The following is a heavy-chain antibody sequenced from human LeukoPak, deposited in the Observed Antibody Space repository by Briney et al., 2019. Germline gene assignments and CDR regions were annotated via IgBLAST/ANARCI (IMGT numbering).Heavy chain of an antibody. D-gene: IGHD3-22*01. V-gene: IGHV4-30-4*08. Sequence: SETLSLTCTVSGASISSGDYYWSWVRQPPGKGLEWIGYIYYSGSTYYNPSLKSRLTISVDTSKNQFSLKLSSATAADTAVYYCARGGGYDSSGYYLYYFDYWGQGTLVTVSS. J-gene: IGHJ4*02. CDR3: ARGGGYDSSGYYLYYFDY. CDR2: IYYSGST. CDR1: GASISSGDYY.